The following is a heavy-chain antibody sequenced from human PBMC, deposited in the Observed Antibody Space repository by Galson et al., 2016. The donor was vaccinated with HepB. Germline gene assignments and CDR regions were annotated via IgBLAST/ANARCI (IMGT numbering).Heavy chain of an antibody. CDR2: ISCDGRDK. Sequence: SLRLSCAASGFTFSSNGMSWVRQAPGKGLEWVAVISCDGRDKNYGESVRGRFTISRDNSKNTLSLQMNRLRAEDTALYYCARELRSGRFFNHYGMDVWGQGTTVIVSS. D-gene: IGHD5-12*01. V-gene: IGHV3-33*08. CDR3: ARELRSGRFFNHYGMDV. J-gene: IGHJ6*02. CDR1: GFTFSSNG.